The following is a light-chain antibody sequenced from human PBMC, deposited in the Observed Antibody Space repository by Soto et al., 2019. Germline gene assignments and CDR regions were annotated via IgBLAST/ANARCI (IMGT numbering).Light chain of an antibody. CDR3: QHRSNWPLT. V-gene: IGKV3-11*01. J-gene: IGKJ4*01. CDR2: DAS. CDR1: QSVSSF. Sequence: EIVLTQSPGTLSLSPGERATLSCRASQSVSSFLAWYQQKPGQAPRPLIYDASNRATGIPARFSGSGSGTDFTLTISSLEPEDFAVYYCQHRSNWPLTFGGGTKVDIK.